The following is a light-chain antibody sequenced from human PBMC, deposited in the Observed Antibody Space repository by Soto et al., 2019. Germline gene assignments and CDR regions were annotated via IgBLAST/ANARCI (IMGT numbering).Light chain of an antibody. CDR2: AAS. CDR1: QGISSR. Sequence: DLQMTQSPSSVSASVGDRVTITCRASQGISSRFAWYQQKPGKAPNLLIYAASSLQSGVPSRFSGSGSETDFTLTIGSLQPEDFATYYCQQSNSFPLTFGGGTKVEIK. V-gene: IGKV1-12*01. J-gene: IGKJ4*01. CDR3: QQSNSFPLT.